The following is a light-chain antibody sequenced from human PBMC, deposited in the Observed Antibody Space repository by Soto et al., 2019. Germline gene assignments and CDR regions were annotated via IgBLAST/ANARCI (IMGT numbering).Light chain of an antibody. CDR1: SSDVGGYNY. CDR3: SSSTSSSTQV. V-gene: IGLV2-14*01. J-gene: IGLJ1*01. CDR2: EVS. Sequence: QSALTQPASVSGSPGQSITISCTGTSSDVGGYNYVSWYQQHPGKAPKLMIFEVSNRPSGVSNRFSGSKSGNTASLTISGLQAEDEADYYCSSSTSSSTQVFGTGTKLT.